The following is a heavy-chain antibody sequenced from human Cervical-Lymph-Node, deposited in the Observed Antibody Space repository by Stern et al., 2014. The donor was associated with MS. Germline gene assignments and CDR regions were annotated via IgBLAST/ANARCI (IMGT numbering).Heavy chain of an antibody. CDR3: ARAGLRPRPWTALDY. V-gene: IGHV1-46*04. Sequence: QVQLMQSGAEVKKTGASVKISCKASGYTFTSSYVHWVRQAPGQGLEWLGVINPSGGGTTSAQKLQDRVTMTRDTSTSTVYMDLSSLRPEDTAMYYCARAGLRPRPWTALDYWGQGTPVTVSS. CDR2: INPSGGGT. CDR1: GYTFTSSY. D-gene: IGHD3/OR15-3a*01. J-gene: IGHJ4*02.